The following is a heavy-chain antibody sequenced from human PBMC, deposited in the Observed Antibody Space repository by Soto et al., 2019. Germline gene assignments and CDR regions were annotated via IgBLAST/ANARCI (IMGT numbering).Heavy chain of an antibody. D-gene: IGHD3-22*01. J-gene: IGHJ4*02. V-gene: IGHV3-15*07. Sequence: EVQLVESGGGLVKPGGSLRLSCAASGFTFSNAWMNWVRQAPGKGLEWVGRLKSKTDGETTDYAAPVKGRFTILRDDSKNTLNLQMNSLKTEDTAVYYCTTELWTYFDGSGYSYDGYWGQGTLVTVSS. CDR2: LKSKTDGETT. CDR1: GFTFSNAW. CDR3: TTELWTYFDGSGYSYDGY.